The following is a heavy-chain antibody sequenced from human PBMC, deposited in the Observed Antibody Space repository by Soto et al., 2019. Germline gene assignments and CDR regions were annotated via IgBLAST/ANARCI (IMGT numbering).Heavy chain of an antibody. CDR2: IYYAGST. D-gene: IGHD5-18*01. J-gene: IGHJ4*02. V-gene: IGHV4-59*08. CDR3: ARRLYSYLDY. CDR1: GGSISGYY. Sequence: SETLSLTCTVSGGSISGYYWSWIRQPPGKGLEWIGYIYYAGSTNYNPSLKSRVTMSVDTSKNQFSLKLSSVTAADTAVYYCARRLYSYLDYWGQGTLVTVSS.